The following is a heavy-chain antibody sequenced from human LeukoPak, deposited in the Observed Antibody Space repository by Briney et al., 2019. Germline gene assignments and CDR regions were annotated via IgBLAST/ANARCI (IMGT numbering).Heavy chain of an antibody. J-gene: IGHJ3*02. CDR2: ISSDGSNK. Sequence: PGASLRLSCAASGFTFSSYAMSWVRQAPGKGLEWVAVISSDGSNKYYADSVKGRFTISRDNSKNTLYLQMNSLRAEDTAVYYCAREGGVAVALNAFDIWGQGTMVTVSS. CDR3: AREGGVAVALNAFDI. CDR1: GFTFSSYA. V-gene: IGHV3-30*04. D-gene: IGHD6-19*01.